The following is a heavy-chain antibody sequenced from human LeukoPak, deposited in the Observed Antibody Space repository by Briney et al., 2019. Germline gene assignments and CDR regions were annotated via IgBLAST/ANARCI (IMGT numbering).Heavy chain of an antibody. V-gene: IGHV3-53*01. Sequence: PGGSLRLSCAASGFTVSSYYMTWVRQAPGKGLEWVSVMYCGGDKQNADSVKGLCSNSRDNSKNTLYLQMNRLRAEDTAVYYCALDERITMIVVAETEYFQHWGQGTLVTVSS. CDR3: ALDERITMIVVAETEYFQH. CDR2: MYCGGDK. J-gene: IGHJ1*01. CDR1: GFTVSSYY. D-gene: IGHD3-22*01.